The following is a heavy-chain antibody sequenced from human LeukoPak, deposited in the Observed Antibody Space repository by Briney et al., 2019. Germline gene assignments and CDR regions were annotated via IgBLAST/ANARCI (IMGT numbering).Heavy chain of an antibody. V-gene: IGHV1-2*02. CDR2: INPNSGGT. Sequence: ASVKVSCKASGYTFTGYYMHWVRQAPGQGLEWMGWINPNSGGTNYAQKFQGRVTMTRDTSISTAYMELSRLRSDDTAVYYCARGIGPHSSSWYATFDYWGQGTLVTVSS. D-gene: IGHD6-13*01. CDR1: GYTFTGYY. J-gene: IGHJ4*02. CDR3: ARGIGPHSSSWYATFDY.